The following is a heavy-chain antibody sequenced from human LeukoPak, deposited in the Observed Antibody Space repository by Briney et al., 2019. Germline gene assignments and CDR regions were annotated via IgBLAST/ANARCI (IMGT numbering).Heavy chain of an antibody. CDR1: GGTFSSYA. CDR3: ARDGPTVTTPGI. D-gene: IGHD4-11*01. CDR2: IIPIFGTA. Sequence: ASVKVSCKASGGTFSSYAISWVRQAPGQGLEWMGGIIPIFGTANYAQKFQGRVTITADESTSTAYMELSSLRSEDTAVYYCARDGPTVTTPGIWGQGTLVTVSS. V-gene: IGHV1-69*01. J-gene: IGHJ4*02.